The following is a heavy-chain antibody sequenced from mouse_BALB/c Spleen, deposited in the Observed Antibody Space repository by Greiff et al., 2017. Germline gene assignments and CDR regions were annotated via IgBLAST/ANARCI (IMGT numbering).Heavy chain of an antibody. D-gene: IGHD6-1*01. Sequence: DVMLVESGGGLVQPGGSRKLSCAASGFTFSSFGMHWVRQAPEKGLEWVAYISSGSSTIYYADTVKGRFTISRDNPKNTLFLQMTSLRSEDTAMYYCARSAWDYWGQGTTLTVSS. CDR3: ARSAWDY. J-gene: IGHJ2*01. V-gene: IGHV5-17*02. CDR1: GFTFSSFG. CDR2: ISSGSSTI.